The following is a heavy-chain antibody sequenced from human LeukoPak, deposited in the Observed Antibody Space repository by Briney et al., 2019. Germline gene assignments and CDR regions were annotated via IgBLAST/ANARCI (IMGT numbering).Heavy chain of an antibody. J-gene: IGHJ4*02. CDR3: ARDSVDIVVVPATIDY. V-gene: IGHV1-18*01. D-gene: IGHD2-2*03. Sequence: ASVKVFCKASGYTFTSYGISWVRHAPGQALECMGWISAYNGNTNYAQKLQGRVTMTTDTSTSTAYMELRSLRSDDTAVYYCARDSVDIVVVPATIDYWGQGTLVTVSS. CDR2: ISAYNGNT. CDR1: GYTFTSYG.